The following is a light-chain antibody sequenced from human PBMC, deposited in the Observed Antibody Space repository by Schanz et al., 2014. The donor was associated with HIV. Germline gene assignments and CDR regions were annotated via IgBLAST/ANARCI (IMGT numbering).Light chain of an antibody. Sequence: EIVLTQSPDTLSLSPGERATLSCTASQSVSSNLAWYQQKPGQAPRLLIYGASTRATGIPARFSGSGSGTEFTLTISSLQSEDFAVYYCQQYGNSPRTFGQGTKVEI. J-gene: IGKJ1*01. CDR3: QQYGNSPRT. CDR2: GAS. CDR1: QSVSSN. V-gene: IGKV3-15*01.